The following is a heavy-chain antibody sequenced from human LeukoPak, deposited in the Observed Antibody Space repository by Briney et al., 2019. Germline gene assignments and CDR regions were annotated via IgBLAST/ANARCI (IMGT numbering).Heavy chain of an antibody. CDR1: GFTFSSYW. CDR3: ARDQYSLNGNYYFDY. CDR2: INSDGSTT. D-gene: IGHD4-23*01. J-gene: IGHJ4*02. Sequence: PGGSLRLSCAASGFTFSSYWMHWVRQAPGKGLVWVSRINSDGSTTNYADSVKGRFTISRDNAKNSLYLQMNSLRAEDTAVYYCARDQYSLNGNYYFDYWGQGTLVTVSS. V-gene: IGHV3-74*01.